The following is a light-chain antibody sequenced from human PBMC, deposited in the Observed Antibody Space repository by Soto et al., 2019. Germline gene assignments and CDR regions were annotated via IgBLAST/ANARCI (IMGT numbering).Light chain of an antibody. Sequence: DIQMTQSPSSVSASVGDRVTISCRASQDIVSWLAWYQQKPGKAPKFLIYAASSLQSGVPSRFSGSGSGTDFTLTIRSMQTEELATYYCQQANSFHLTVGGGKKGDIK. CDR2: AAS. CDR1: QDIVSW. V-gene: IGKV1-12*01. CDR3: QQANSFHLT. J-gene: IGKJ4*01.